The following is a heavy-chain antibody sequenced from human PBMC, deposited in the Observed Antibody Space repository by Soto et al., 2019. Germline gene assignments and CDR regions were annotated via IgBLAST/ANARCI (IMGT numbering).Heavy chain of an antibody. Sequence: PGGSLRLSCAASGFTFSSYGMHWVRQAPGKGLEWVAVIWYDGSNKYYADSVKGRFTISRDNSKNTLYLQMNSLRAEDTAVYYCARFKDGYNFYFDYWGPGTLVTVSS. CDR3: ARFKDGYNFYFDY. CDR1: GFTFSSYG. J-gene: IGHJ4*01. D-gene: IGHD5-12*01. CDR2: IWYDGSNK. V-gene: IGHV3-33*01.